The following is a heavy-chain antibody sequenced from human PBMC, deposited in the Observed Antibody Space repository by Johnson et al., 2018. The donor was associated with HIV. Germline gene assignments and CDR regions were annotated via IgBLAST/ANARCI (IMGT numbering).Heavy chain of an antibody. CDR1: GFTFSSYA. V-gene: IGHV3-33*01. Sequence: VQLVESGGGVVQPGRSLRLSCAASGFTFSSYAMHWVRQAPGKGPEWVASIKEDGGAIYYADSVEGRFTISRDNTKESLYLQMNNLRAEDTAVYYCVRAQAWGQGTMVIVSS. CDR2: IKEDGGAI. J-gene: IGHJ3*01. CDR3: VRAQA.